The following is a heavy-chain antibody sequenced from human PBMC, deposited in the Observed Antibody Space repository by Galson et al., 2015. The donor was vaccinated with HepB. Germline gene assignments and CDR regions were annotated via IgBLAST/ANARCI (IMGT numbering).Heavy chain of an antibody. J-gene: IGHJ4*02. V-gene: IGHV3-23*01. Sequence: SLRLSCAASGLTFSSDAMSWVRQAPGKGLEWVSGVSGSGGTNYYADSVKGRFTISRDNPKNTLYLQMNSLRVEDTAVYYCAKIPLRFLEWYPVLVDYWGQGTLVTVSS. CDR1: GLTFSSDA. D-gene: IGHD3-3*01. CDR3: AKIPLRFLEWYPVLVDY. CDR2: VSGSGGTN.